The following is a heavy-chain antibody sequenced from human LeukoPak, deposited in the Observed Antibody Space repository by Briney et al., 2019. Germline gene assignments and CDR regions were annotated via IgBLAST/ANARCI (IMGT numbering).Heavy chain of an antibody. D-gene: IGHD3-22*01. V-gene: IGHV4-30-4*01. CDR1: GGSISSGDYY. Sequence: PSETLSLTCTVSGGSISSGDYYWSWIPQPPGKGLEWIGYIYYSGSTYYNRYLKSRVTISVDTSKNQFSLKLSSVTAADTAVYYCARGGDSSGYYYDYYYYYGMDVWGKGTTVTVSS. CDR2: IYYSGST. CDR3: ARGGDSSGYYYDYYYYYGMDV. J-gene: IGHJ6*04.